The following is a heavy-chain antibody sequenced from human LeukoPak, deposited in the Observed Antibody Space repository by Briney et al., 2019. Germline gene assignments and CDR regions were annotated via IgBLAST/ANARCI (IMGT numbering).Heavy chain of an antibody. CDR3: ARQALGYYYYYYYMDV. J-gene: IGHJ6*03. D-gene: IGHD3-10*01. V-gene: IGHV4-39*01. CDR1: GGSISSSSYY. CDR2: IYYSGST. Sequence: SETLSLTCTVSGGSISSSSYYWGWIRQPPGKGLEWIGSIYYSGSTYYNPSLKSRVTISVDTSKNQFSLKLSSVTAADTAVYYCARQALGYYYYYYYMDVWGKGTTVTISS.